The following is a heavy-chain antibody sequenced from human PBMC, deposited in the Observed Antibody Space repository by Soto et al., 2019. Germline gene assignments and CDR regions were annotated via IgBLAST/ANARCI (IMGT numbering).Heavy chain of an antibody. V-gene: IGHV4-34*01. J-gene: IGHJ4*02. D-gene: IGHD1-7*01. Sequence: SETLSLTCAVYGGSFSGYYWSWIRQPPGKGLEWIGEINHSGSTNYNPSLKSRVTISVDTSKNQFSLKLSSVTAADTAVYYCARGDPLRTGTTLSAFRPQPVFLYWGQGTLVTVSS. CDR3: ARGDPLRTGTTLSAFRPQPVFLY. CDR2: INHSGST. CDR1: GGSFSGYY.